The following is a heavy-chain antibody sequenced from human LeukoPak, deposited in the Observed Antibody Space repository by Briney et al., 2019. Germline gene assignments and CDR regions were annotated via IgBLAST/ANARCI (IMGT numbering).Heavy chain of an antibody. CDR1: GFTFDDYG. CDR2: INWNGGST. Sequence: AGYLRLSCAASGFTFDDYGMSWVRQAPGKGLEWVSGINWNGGSTGYADSVKGRFTISRDNAKNSLYLQMNSLRAEETTVYYCWRTAICDCSGSLNSYYIDLWGKGTTVTVSS. V-gene: IGHV3-20*04. CDR3: WRTAICDCSGSLNSYYIDL. J-gene: IGHJ6*03. D-gene: IGHD3-22*01.